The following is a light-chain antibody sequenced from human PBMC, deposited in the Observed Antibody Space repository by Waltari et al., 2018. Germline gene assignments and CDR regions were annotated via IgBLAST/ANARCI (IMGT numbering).Light chain of an antibody. J-gene: IGLJ3*02. V-gene: IGLV2-23*01. CDR3: CSYAGSSTWV. Sequence: QSALTQPASVSGSPGQSITISCTGTSRDVGSYNLVSWYQQYPGKAPKVMIYEGSKRPSGVSNRFSGSKSGNTASLTISGLQAEDEADYYCCSYAGSSTWVFGGGTKLTVL. CDR2: EGS. CDR1: SRDVGSYNL.